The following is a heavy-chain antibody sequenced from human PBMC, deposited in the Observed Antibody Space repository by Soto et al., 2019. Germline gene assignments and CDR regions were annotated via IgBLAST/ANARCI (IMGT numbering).Heavy chain of an antibody. J-gene: IGHJ4*02. CDR2: ISNDGGNE. CDR3: ARGRYSLGISGYYTFEYFFEC. V-gene: IGHV3-30*03. Sequence: PGGSLRLSCASSVFTFSTYGMHCVRHAPGKWLEWVAAISNDGGNEYYAHSVKGRLTISRDNSKNTVYLQMNSLRAEDTAVYYCARGRYSLGISGYYTFEYFFECWGQGSLVMVSS. D-gene: IGHD3-3*01. CDR1: VFTFSTYG.